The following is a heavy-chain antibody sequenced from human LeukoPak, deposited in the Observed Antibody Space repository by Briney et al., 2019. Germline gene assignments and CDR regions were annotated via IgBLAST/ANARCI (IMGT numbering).Heavy chain of an antibody. D-gene: IGHD5-18*01. V-gene: IGHV3-23*01. J-gene: IGHJ4*02. CDR3: AKRDSAGLHYFDY. CDR1: GFTFSSYA. CDR2: ISGSGSST. Sequence: PGGSLRLSCAASGFTFSSYAMSWVRHAPGKGLEWVSAISGSGSSTYYADSVKGRFTISRDNSKNTLFLQMNSLRAEDTAVYYCAKRDSAGLHYFDYWGQGTLVTVSS.